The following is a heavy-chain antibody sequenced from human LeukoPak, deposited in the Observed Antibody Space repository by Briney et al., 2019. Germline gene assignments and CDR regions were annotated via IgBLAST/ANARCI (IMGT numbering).Heavy chain of an antibody. J-gene: IGHJ4*02. CDR2: INPDGGNT. CDR1: GYTFTNSY. Sequence: ASVKVSCKASGYTFTNSYIHWVRQAPGQVLEWMGLINPDGGNTNYAQNFQGRVTLTRDTSTSTVYMELSSLRSEDTAVYYCARALTYYYDSSGVGGQDFDFWGQGTLVTVSS. D-gene: IGHD3-22*01. CDR3: ARALTYYYDSSGVGGQDFDF. V-gene: IGHV1-46*01.